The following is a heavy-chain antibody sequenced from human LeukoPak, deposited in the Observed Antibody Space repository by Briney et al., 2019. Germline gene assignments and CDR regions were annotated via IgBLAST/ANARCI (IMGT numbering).Heavy chain of an antibody. CDR3: ARDRRLSSGYYSPLDY. CDR2: ISSSGSTI. V-gene: IGHV3-48*03. CDR1: GFTFSSYE. J-gene: IGHJ4*02. D-gene: IGHD3-22*01. Sequence: GGSLRLSCAASGFTFSSYEVNWVRQAPGEGLEWVSYISSSGSTIYYADSVKGRFTISRDNAKNSLYLQMNSLRAEDTAVYYCARDRRLSSGYYSPLDYWGQGTLVTVSS.